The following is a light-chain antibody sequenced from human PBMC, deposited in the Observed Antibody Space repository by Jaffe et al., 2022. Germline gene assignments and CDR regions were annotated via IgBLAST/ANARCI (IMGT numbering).Light chain of an antibody. J-gene: IGKJ5*01. CDR2: DAS. V-gene: IGKV3-15*01. CDR3: QQYNNWPPIT. Sequence: EIVMTQSPDTLSVSPGERVTLSCRASQSVSFKLAWYQQKPGQAPRLLIYDASSRATDIPARFSGSGSGTEFTLTISSLQSEDFAIYYCQQYNNWPPITFGQGTRLEI. CDR1: QSVSFK.